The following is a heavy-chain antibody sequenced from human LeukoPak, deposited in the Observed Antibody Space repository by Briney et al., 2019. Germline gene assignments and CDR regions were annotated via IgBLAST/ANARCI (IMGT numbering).Heavy chain of an antibody. J-gene: IGHJ4*02. Sequence: ASVKVSFKGSVGTLSRYAISSVCQAPGQGLEWVGGIIPIFGTANYPQKLQGRVTITADESTSTAYMEQSRLRAEDSAVYCCARGIEWETTHDYWGQGTLVTVSS. D-gene: IGHD1-26*01. CDR3: ARGIEWETTHDY. CDR1: VGTLSRYA. CDR2: IIPIFGTA. V-gene: IGHV1-69*13.